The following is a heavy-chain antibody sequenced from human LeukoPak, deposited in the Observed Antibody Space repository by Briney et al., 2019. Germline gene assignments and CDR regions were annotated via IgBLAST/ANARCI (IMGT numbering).Heavy chain of an antibody. Sequence: GGSLRLSCAASGFTFSSYAMSWVRQAPGKGLEWVSAISGSGGSTYYADSVKGRFTISRDSSKNTLYLQMNSLRAEDTAVYYCAKGYCSSTSCYVPYYYYYMDVWGKGTTVTVSS. V-gene: IGHV3-23*01. J-gene: IGHJ6*03. CDR2: ISGSGGST. D-gene: IGHD2-2*01. CDR3: AKGYCSSTSCYVPYYYYYMDV. CDR1: GFTFSSYA.